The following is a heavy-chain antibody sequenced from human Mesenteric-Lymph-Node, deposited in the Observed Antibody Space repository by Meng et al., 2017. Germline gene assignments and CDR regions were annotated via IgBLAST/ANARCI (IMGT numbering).Heavy chain of an antibody. CDR1: GFTFSNFW. CDR3: ARRGGYSGYDLLMDY. V-gene: IGHV3-48*03. Sequence: GESLKISCVMSGFTFSNFWMNWVRQAPGKGLEWVSYISSSGSTIYYADSVKGRFTISRDNGKNSLYLQMNSLRVEDTGVYYCARRGGYSGYDLLMDYWGQGTLVTVSS. J-gene: IGHJ4*02. CDR2: ISSSGSTI. D-gene: IGHD5-12*01.